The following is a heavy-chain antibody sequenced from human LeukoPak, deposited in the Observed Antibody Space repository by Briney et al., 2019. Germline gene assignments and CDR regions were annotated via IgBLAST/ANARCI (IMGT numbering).Heavy chain of an antibody. CDR2: IYYSGST. CDR1: GGSISSGDYY. V-gene: IGHV4-30-4*01. CDR3: ARAPPSVVGELEYYFDY. D-gene: IGHD3-10*01. J-gene: IGHJ4*02. Sequence: PSQTLSLTCTVSGGSISSGDYYWSWIRQPPGKGLEWIGYIYYSGSTYYSPSLKSRVTISVDTSKNQFSLKLSSVTAADTAVYYCARAPPSVVGELEYYFDYWGQGTLVTVSS.